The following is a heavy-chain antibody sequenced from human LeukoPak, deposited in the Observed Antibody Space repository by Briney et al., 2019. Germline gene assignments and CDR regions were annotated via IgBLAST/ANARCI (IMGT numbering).Heavy chain of an antibody. Sequence: PSETLSLTCTVSGGSVTSSSHYWGWIRQPPGKGLEWIASIYYSGDDYYNPSLKSRATIFVDTSQSQFSLRLSSVTAADTAVYYCATLWFGELQIDPWGQGTLVTVSS. CDR1: GGSVTSSSHY. CDR2: IYYSGDD. D-gene: IGHD3-10*01. V-gene: IGHV4-39*01. J-gene: IGHJ5*02. CDR3: ATLWFGELQIDP.